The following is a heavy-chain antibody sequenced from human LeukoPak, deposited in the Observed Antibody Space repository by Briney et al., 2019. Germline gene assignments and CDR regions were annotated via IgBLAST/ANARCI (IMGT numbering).Heavy chain of an antibody. Sequence: GGSLRLSCAASGFTFSSYAMSWVRQAPGKGLEWVSAISGSGGSTYYADSVKGRFTISRDNSKNTLYLHMNSLRAEDTAVYYCAKDLRDGNSDNWFDPWGQGTLVTVSS. CDR1: GFTFSSYA. J-gene: IGHJ5*02. CDR3: AKDLRDGNSDNWFDP. CDR2: ISGSGGST. D-gene: IGHD4-23*01. V-gene: IGHV3-23*01.